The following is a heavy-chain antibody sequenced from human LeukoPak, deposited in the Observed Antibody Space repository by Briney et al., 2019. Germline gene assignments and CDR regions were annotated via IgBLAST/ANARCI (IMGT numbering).Heavy chain of an antibody. CDR2: FDPEDGET. CDR1: GYTLTELS. Sequence: ASVKVSCKVSGYTLTELSMHWVRQAPGKGLEWMGGFDPEDGETIYAQKFQGRVTMTEDTSTDTAYMELSSLRSEDTAVYYCATDPPSGSYTGSAFDIWGQGTMVTVSS. V-gene: IGHV1-24*01. CDR3: ATDPPSGSYTGSAFDI. D-gene: IGHD1-26*01. J-gene: IGHJ3*02.